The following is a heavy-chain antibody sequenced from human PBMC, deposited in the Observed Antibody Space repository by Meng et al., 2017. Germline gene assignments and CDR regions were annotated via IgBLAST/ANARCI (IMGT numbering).Heavy chain of an antibody. Sequence: GGSLRLSCAASGITLSDYYMDWVRQAPGKGLEWVSVIYSGGSTYYADSVKGRFTISRHNSKNTLYLQMNSLRAEDTAVYYCARDRPGYSYGLDYWGQGTLVTVSS. CDR1: GITLSDYY. J-gene: IGHJ4*02. CDR2: IYSGGST. CDR3: ARDRPGYSYGLDY. V-gene: IGHV3-53*04. D-gene: IGHD5-18*01.